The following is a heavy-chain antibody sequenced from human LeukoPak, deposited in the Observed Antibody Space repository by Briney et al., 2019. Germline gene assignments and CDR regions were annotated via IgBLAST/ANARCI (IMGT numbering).Heavy chain of an antibody. V-gene: IGHV1-46*01. D-gene: IGHD3-22*01. CDR1: GYTFTSYY. J-gene: IGHJ6*03. Sequence: ASVKVSCKASGYTFTSYYMHWVRQAPGQGLEWMGIINPSGGSTSYAQKFQGRVTMTRDTSTSTVYMELSSLRSEDTAVYYCQLSGYYYDSSGVSYMDAWGKGTTVTVSS. CDR3: QLSGYYYDSSGVSYMDA. CDR2: INPSGGST.